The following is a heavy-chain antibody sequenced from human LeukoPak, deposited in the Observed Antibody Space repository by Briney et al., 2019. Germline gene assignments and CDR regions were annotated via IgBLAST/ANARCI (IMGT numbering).Heavy chain of an antibody. CDR3: AKKGLAATDNFDY. CDR1: GFTFSSYA. V-gene: IGHV3-23*01. J-gene: IGHJ4*02. CDR2: LSGSGGGT. Sequence: GGSLRLSCAASGFTFSSYAMSWDRQAPGKGLEWVSGLSGSGGGTYYADSVKGRFTISRDNSKNTLYLQMNSLRAEDTAVYYCAKKGLAATDNFDYWGQGTLVTVSS. D-gene: IGHD6-13*01.